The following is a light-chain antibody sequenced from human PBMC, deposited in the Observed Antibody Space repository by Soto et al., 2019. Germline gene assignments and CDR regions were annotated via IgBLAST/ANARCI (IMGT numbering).Light chain of an antibody. Sequence: DIQMTQSPSILSASVGDRVTITCRSSQTITNWLAWYQQKPGKAPRLLIYDASSLESWVPSRFSGSGSGTEFTLTISSLQPEDFATYYCQQLERYPSTFGQGTKVDIK. CDR3: QQLERYPST. V-gene: IGKV1-5*01. CDR1: QTITNW. CDR2: DAS. J-gene: IGKJ1*01.